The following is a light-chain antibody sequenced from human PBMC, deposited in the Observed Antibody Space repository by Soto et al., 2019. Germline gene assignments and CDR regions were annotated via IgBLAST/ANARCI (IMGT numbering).Light chain of an antibody. Sequence: DIQMTQSPSSLSASVGDRVTITCRASQGIRNDLAWFQQKPGKAPKRLIYSTSSLQSGVPSRFSGSGSGTEFSLTITSLQPEDFATYYCPQHYTYPRTSGQGAKVDIK. CDR2: STS. V-gene: IGKV1-17*01. CDR1: QGIRND. J-gene: IGKJ1*01. CDR3: PQHYTYPRT.